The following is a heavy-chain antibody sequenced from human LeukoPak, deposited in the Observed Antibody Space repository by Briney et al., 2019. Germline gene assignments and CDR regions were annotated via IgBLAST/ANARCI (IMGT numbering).Heavy chain of an antibody. V-gene: IGHV1-69*04. D-gene: IGHD2-21*01. J-gene: IGHJ4*02. CDR1: GGTFSSYT. CDR3: ARDLPYSVRWSILDY. CDR2: IIPILGIA. Sequence: SVKVSCKASGGTFSSYTISWVRQAPGQGLEWMGRIIPILGIANYAQKFQGRVTITADKSTSTAYMELSSLRPEDTAVYYCARDLPYSVRWSILDYWGQGTLVTVSS.